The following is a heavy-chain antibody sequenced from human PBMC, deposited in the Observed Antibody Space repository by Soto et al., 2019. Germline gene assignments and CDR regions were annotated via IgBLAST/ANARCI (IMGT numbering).Heavy chain of an antibody. CDR2: FNHSGDT. Sequence: SETLSLTCAVYGGSLSGYYWSWIRQPPGKALEWIGEFNHSGDTNYNPSLKSRVTISVDTSKNQLFLNLSSVTAADTAMYYCARHHVRGRTIAGAAEFWGQGTLVTVSS. CDR1: GGSLSGYY. CDR3: ARHHVRGRTIAGAAEF. J-gene: IGHJ4*02. V-gene: IGHV4-34*01. D-gene: IGHD1-26*01.